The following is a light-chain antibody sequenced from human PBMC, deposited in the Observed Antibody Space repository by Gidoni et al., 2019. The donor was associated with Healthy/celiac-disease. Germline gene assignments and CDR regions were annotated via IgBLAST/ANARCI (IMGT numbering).Light chain of an antibody. CDR3: QQSYTTLWT. J-gene: IGKJ1*01. CDR1: QSISSY. V-gene: IGKV1-39*01. CDR2: AAS. Sequence: IQMNQSPSSLSASVGDRATITCRASQSISSYLNWYQQKPGKAPKLLIYAASSLQSGVPSRFSGSGSGTDFTLTIISLQPEDFATYYCQQSYTTLWTFGQGTKVEIK.